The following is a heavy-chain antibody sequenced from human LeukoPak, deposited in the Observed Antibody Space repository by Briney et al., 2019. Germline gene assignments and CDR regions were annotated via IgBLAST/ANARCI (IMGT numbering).Heavy chain of an antibody. J-gene: IGHJ5*02. CDR2: ITSGSSTR. CDR3: ARDATVASSPNWFDP. Sequence: GGSLRLPCAASGFRFSSYSMHWVRQAPGKGLDRVSSITSGSSTRYYADSVKGRFTISRDDGKTSLYLHMNSLRVDDTAVYFCARDATVASSPNWFDPWGQGTLVTVSS. CDR1: GFRFSSYS. D-gene: IGHD6-19*01. V-gene: IGHV3-48*01.